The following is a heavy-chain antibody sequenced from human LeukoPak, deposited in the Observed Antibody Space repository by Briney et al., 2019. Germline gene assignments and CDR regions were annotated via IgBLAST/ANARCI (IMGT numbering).Heavy chain of an antibody. CDR2: ISSIGSTI. CDR3: ARVDDSSGYA. V-gene: IGHV3-48*03. CDR1: GFTFSSYE. Sequence: PGGSLRLSCAASGFTFSSYEMNWVRQAPGKGLEWVSYISSIGSTIYYADSVKGRFTISRDNAKNSLYLQMNSLRAEDTAVYYCARVDDSSGYAWGQGTLVTVSS. D-gene: IGHD3-22*01. J-gene: IGHJ4*02.